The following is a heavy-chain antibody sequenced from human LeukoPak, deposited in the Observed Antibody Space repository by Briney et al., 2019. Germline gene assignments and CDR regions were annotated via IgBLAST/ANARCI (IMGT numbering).Heavy chain of an antibody. Sequence: GGSLRLSCAASGFTFDDYGLSWVRQAPGKGLEWVSGINWNGGSTGYADSVKGRFTISRDNAKKSLYLQMHSLRAEDTAVYYCASSSGSYRGFQHWGQGTLVTVSS. CDR3: ASSSGSYRGFQH. D-gene: IGHD1-26*01. CDR1: GFTFDDYG. V-gene: IGHV3-20*04. CDR2: INWNGGST. J-gene: IGHJ1*01.